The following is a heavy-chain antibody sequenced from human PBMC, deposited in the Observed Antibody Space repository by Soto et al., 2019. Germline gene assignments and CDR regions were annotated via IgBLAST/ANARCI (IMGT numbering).Heavy chain of an antibody. CDR2: IVPMLGTP. D-gene: IGHD1-26*01. J-gene: IGHJ6*02. Sequence: QVQLVQSGAEVKEPGSSVRVSCKASGGTFDNFIMNWVRQTPGQGLEWMGGIVPMLGTPTYAEKFKGRVTISATGSTSTMYMEVTSLRSEDTAIYYRARNGTYSSSLSQYSGMDVWGQGTTVTVSS. CDR1: GGTFDNFI. CDR3: ARNGTYSSSLSQYSGMDV. V-gene: IGHV1-69*01.